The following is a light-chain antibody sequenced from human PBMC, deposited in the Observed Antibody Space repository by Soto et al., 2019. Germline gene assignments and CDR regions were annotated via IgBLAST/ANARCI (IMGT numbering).Light chain of an antibody. CDR2: EVY. J-gene: IGLJ3*02. Sequence: QSALTQPASVSGSPGQSITISCTGTSSDVGIYNYVSWYQQHPGKAPKLIICEVYNRPSGVSNRFSGSKSGNTASLTISGLRPEDEADYYCAAWDDSLNGHMVFGGGTKLTVL. V-gene: IGLV2-14*01. CDR3: AAWDDSLNGHMV. CDR1: SSDVGIYNY.